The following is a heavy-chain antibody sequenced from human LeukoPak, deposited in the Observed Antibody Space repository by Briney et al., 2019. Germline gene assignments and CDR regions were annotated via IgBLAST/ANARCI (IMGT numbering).Heavy chain of an antibody. D-gene: IGHD4-17*01. CDR3: ARMSPRLRRLTMTTTKGFDY. CDR1: DYSISSGYGYY. V-gene: IGHV4-38-2*02. J-gene: IGHJ4*02. CDR2: IYHSGIT. Sequence: SETLSLTCTVSDYSISSGYGYYWGWIRQPPGKGLEWIGNIYHSGITYYNHFNSSLKSRVTISIDTSKNQFSLKLSSVTAADTAVYYCARMSPRLRRLTMTTTKGFDYWGQGTLVTVSS.